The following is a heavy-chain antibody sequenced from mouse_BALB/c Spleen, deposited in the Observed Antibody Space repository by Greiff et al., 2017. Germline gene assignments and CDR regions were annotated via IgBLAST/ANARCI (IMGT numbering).Heavy chain of an antibody. CDR2: INPGSGGT. CDR1: GYAFTNYL. Sequence: QVQLKESGAELVRPGTSVKVSCKASGYAFTNYLIEWVKQRPGQGLEWIGVINPGSGGTNYNEKFKGKATLTADKSSSTAYMQLSSLTSDDSAVYFCARSPPGYAMDYWGQGTSVTVSS. V-gene: IGHV1-54*01. J-gene: IGHJ4*01. CDR3: ARSPPGYAMDY.